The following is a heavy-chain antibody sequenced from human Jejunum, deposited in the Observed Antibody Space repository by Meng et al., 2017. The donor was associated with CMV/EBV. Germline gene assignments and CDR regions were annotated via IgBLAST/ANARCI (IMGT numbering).Heavy chain of an antibody. CDR2: ISGSGTYF. J-gene: IGHJ4*02. V-gene: IGHV3-21*01. Sequence: CTASGLTFSSSTMNRVRQAPGKGLEWVSYISGSGTYFSYIDSVKGRFTISRDNANNSVYLQMDSLSADDTAVYYCARGVYGSGGFDYWGQGTLVTVSS. CDR1: GLTFSSST. CDR3: ARGVYGSGGFDY. D-gene: IGHD3-10*01.